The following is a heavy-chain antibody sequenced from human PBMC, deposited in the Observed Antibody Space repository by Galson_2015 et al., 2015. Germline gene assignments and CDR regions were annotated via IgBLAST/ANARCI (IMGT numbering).Heavy chain of an antibody. CDR3: ARGVNGDQGY. V-gene: IGHV3-74*03. CDR1: GFTFSSYW. Sequence: SLRLSCAASGFTFSSYWMHWVRQAPGTGLAWVSRINSDGNIITYADSVKGRFTISRDNAKNTLYLQMNSLRAEDTAVYYSARGVNGDQGYWGQGTLVTVSS. D-gene: IGHD4-17*01. CDR2: INSDGNII. J-gene: IGHJ4*02.